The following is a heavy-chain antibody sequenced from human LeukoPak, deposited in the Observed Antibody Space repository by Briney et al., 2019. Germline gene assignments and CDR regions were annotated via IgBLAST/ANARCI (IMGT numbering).Heavy chain of an antibody. D-gene: IGHD4-17*01. CDR2: ISSSGSAI. Sequence: PGGSLRLSCAASGFTFSDYYMDWIRQAPGKGLEWVSYISSSGSAIKYADSVKGRFTISRDNAKNSLYLQMSSLRAEDTAVYYCARVTVTNYYYGMDVWGQGTTVTVSS. CDR3: ARVTVTNYYYGMDV. CDR1: GFTFSDYY. J-gene: IGHJ6*02. V-gene: IGHV3-11*01.